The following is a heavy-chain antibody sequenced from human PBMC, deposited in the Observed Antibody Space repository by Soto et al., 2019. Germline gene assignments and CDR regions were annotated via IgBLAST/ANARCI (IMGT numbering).Heavy chain of an antibody. D-gene: IGHD2-2*01. CDR3: VKFRGFQYCSSTSCYARWFDP. CDR1: GFTSSSYA. Sequence: GGSLRLSCAASGFTSSSYAMSWVRQAPGKGLEWVSAISGSGGSTYYADSVKGRFTISRDNSKNTLYLQMNSLRAEDTAVYYCVKFRGFQYCSSTSCYARWFDPWGQGTLVTVSS. CDR2: ISGSGGST. J-gene: IGHJ5*02. V-gene: IGHV3-23*01.